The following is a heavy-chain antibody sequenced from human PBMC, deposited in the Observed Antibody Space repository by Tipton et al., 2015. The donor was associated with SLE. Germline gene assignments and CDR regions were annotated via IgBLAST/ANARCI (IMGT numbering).Heavy chain of an antibody. CDR3: ARVHSSSWYRAFDI. Sequence: TLSLTCTVSGGSPSGGDYYWGWIRQPPGKGLAWIGFIYHSGNTFYNPSLESRVTISVDTSKNQFSLKLSSVTAADTAVYYCARVHSSSWYRAFDIWGQGTMVTVSS. J-gene: IGHJ3*02. CDR1: GGSPSGGDYY. V-gene: IGHV4-30-4*01. D-gene: IGHD6-13*01. CDR2: IYHSGNT.